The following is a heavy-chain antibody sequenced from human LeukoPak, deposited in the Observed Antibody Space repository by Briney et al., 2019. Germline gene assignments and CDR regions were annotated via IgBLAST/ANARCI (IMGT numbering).Heavy chain of an antibody. J-gene: IGHJ1*01. CDR2: ISDNGDRT. V-gene: IGHV3-23*01. CDR1: GFTFSMYA. CDR3: ARDRYYYDTSGFLFPH. D-gene: IGHD3-22*01. Sequence: GGSLRLSCGASGFTFSMYAMTWFRQAPGKGLEWVSAISDNGDRTYYADSVKGRFTISRDNSRNTLYLQMNSLRAEDTGVYYRARDRYYYDTSGFLFPHWGQGTLVTVSS.